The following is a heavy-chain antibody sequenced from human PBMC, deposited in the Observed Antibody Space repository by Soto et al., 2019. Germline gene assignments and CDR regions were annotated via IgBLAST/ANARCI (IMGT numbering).Heavy chain of an antibody. Sequence: QVQLVQSGAEVKKPGSSVKVSCKASGGTFSSYAISWVRQAPGQGLEWMGGIIPIFGTANYAQKFQGRVTITADESTSTAYMELSSLRSEDTAVYYCARRAIVVVVAAPHYYGMDVWGQGTTVTVSS. J-gene: IGHJ6*02. D-gene: IGHD2-15*01. CDR3: ARRAIVVVVAAPHYYGMDV. CDR1: GGTFSSYA. CDR2: IIPIFGTA. V-gene: IGHV1-69*01.